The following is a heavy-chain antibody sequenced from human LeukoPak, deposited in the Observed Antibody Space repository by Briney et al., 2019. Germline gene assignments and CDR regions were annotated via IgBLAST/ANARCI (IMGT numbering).Heavy chain of an antibody. J-gene: IGHJ4*02. V-gene: IGHV3-21*01. CDR3: AVRSMKRPDEFDY. Sequence: PGGSLRLSCEVSGFTFSSYSMNWVRQAPGKGLEWVSSISGGSGYIYYADSVKGRFTISRDNAKNSLYLQMNSLRAEDTAVYYCAVRSMKRPDEFDYWGQGTLVTVSS. CDR2: ISGGSGYI. CDR1: GFTFSSYS.